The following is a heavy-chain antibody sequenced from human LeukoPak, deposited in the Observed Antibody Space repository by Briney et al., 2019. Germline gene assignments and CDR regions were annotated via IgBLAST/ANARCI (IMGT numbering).Heavy chain of an antibody. Sequence: GGSLRLSCAASGFTFSSYEMNWVRQAPGKGLEWVSYISSSSSYIYYADSVKGRFTISRDNAKNSLYLQMNSLRAEDTAVYYCASGYSYGGMGEGFLWGQGTLVSVSS. D-gene: IGHD5-18*01. CDR2: ISSSSSYI. V-gene: IGHV3-21*05. CDR1: GFTFSSYE. J-gene: IGHJ4*02. CDR3: ASGYSYGGMGEGFL.